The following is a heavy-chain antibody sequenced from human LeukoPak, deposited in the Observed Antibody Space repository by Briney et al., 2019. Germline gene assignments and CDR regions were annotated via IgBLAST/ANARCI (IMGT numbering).Heavy chain of an antibody. CDR1: GDSISDINHY. CDR3: ARHGPADLWSGYQFDS. CDR2: IYYTGRT. J-gene: IGHJ4*02. Sequence: PSETLSLTFTVSGDSISDINHYWVCIRQPPGKELEWIGNIYYTGRTFDNPSHKRRVTICRDTSKNEFSLKMSSLTTADTAVYYCARHGPADLWSGYQFDSWGQGTLITVSS. V-gene: IGHV4-39*01. D-gene: IGHD3-3*01.